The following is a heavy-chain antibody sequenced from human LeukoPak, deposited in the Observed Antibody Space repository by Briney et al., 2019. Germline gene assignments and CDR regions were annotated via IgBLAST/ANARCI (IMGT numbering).Heavy chain of an antibody. CDR1: GFTFSTYS. J-gene: IGHJ4*02. D-gene: IGHD4-23*01. Sequence: GGSLRLSCAASGFTFSTYSMNWVRQAPGKGLEWVSYISSSSRTMYYADSVKGRFTISRDNAKKSLYLQMNSLRAEDTAVYYCARDLGLYDYGGNIDYWGLGTLVTVSS. V-gene: IGHV3-48*04. CDR2: ISSSSRTM. CDR3: ARDLGLYDYGGNIDY.